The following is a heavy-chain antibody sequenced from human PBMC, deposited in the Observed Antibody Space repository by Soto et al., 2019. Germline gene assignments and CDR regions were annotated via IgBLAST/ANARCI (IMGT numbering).Heavy chain of an antibody. Sequence: ASVKVSCKASGYTFTSYGISWVRQAPGQGLEWMGWISAYNGNTNYAQKLQGRVTMTTDTSTSTAYMELRSLRSDDTDVYYCARTENYCSSTSCPGDYYYYYMDVWGKGTTVTVSS. J-gene: IGHJ6*03. V-gene: IGHV1-18*01. D-gene: IGHD2-2*01. CDR2: ISAYNGNT. CDR1: GYTFTSYG. CDR3: ARTENYCSSTSCPGDYYYYYMDV.